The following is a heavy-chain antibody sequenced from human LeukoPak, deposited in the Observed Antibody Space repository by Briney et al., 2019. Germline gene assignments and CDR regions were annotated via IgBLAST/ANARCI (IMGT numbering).Heavy chain of an antibody. CDR3: AKQSAGSAAWYSLHYDF. D-gene: IGHD6-13*01. J-gene: IGHJ4*02. CDR1: GFTLSSYA. V-gene: IGHV3-23*01. CDR2: VDGGGGGT. Sequence: GGSLRLSCAASGFTLSSYAMTWVRQAPGRGLEWVSSVDGGGGGTYYADSVKGRFTISRDNSKDTLYLQMNGLRAEDTAVYFCAKQSAGSAAWYSLHYDFWGQGTLVTASS.